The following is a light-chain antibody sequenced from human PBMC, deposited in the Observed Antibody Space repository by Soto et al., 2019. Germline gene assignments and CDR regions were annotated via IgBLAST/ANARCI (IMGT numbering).Light chain of an antibody. Sequence: QSVLTQPPSASGTPGQRVTISCSGSSSNIGTNTVNWYQHLPGTAPKLLVYTNNQRPSGVPDRVSGSKSGTSGSLAISGLHSEDEADYYCATWDDSLNAVVFGGGTKLTVL. V-gene: IGLV1-44*01. J-gene: IGLJ2*01. CDR3: ATWDDSLNAVV. CDR2: TNN. CDR1: SSNIGTNT.